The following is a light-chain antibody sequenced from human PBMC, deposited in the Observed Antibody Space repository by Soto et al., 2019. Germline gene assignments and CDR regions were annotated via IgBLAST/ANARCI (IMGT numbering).Light chain of an antibody. Sequence: QSVLTQPASVSGSPGQSITISCTGTSSDVGGYNYVSWYQQHPGKAPTLMIYDVSNRPSGVSNRFSGFKSGNTASLTISGLQAEDEADYYCSSYTSSSTLGVFGTGTKVTGL. V-gene: IGLV2-14*01. J-gene: IGLJ1*01. CDR3: SSYTSSSTLGV. CDR1: SSDVGGYNY. CDR2: DVS.